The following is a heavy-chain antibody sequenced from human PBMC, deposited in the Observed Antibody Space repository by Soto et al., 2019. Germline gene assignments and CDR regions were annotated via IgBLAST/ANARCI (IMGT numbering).Heavy chain of an antibody. CDR2: IYYSGST. CDR3: ARQGRELLWFGELGSNWFDP. V-gene: IGHV4-39*01. D-gene: IGHD3-10*01. Sequence: SETLSLTCTVSGGSISSSSYYWGWIRQPPGKGLEWIGSIYYSGSTYYNPSLKSRVTISVDTSKNQFSLKLSSVTAADTAVYYCARQGRELLWFGELGSNWFDPWGQGTLVTVSS. J-gene: IGHJ5*02. CDR1: GGSISSSSYY.